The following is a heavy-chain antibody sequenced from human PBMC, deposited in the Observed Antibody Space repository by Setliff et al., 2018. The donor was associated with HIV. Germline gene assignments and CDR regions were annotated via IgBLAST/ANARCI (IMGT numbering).Heavy chain of an antibody. Sequence: ASVKVSCKASADTFTNCLINWVRQAPGQGLEWMGWIIPIYGTPIYAQKFQGRVTITADESTSTAYMELSSLRSEDTAVYYCARSDYGSGSYYPYYFYYGMDVWGQGTTVTVSS. J-gene: IGHJ6*02. CDR2: IIPIYGTP. D-gene: IGHD3-10*01. V-gene: IGHV1-69*13. CDR1: ADTFTNCL. CDR3: ARSDYGSGSYYPYYFYYGMDV.